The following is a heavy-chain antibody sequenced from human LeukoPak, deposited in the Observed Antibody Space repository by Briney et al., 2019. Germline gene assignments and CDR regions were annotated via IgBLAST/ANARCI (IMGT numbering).Heavy chain of an antibody. CDR1: GFTFSSYA. CDR2: ISGSGGST. Sequence: GGSLRLSCAASGFTFSSYAMSWVRQAPGKGLEWVSAISGSGGSTYYADSVKGRFTISRDNSKNSLYLQMNSLRTEDTALYYCAKARGLIGGAFDIWGQGTMVTVSS. CDR3: AKARGLIGGAFDI. V-gene: IGHV3-23*01. J-gene: IGHJ3*02. D-gene: IGHD3-22*01.